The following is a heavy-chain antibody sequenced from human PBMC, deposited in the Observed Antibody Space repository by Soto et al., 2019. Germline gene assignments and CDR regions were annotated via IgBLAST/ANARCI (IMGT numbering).Heavy chain of an antibody. D-gene: IGHD1-20*01. CDR3: ARDVRYNWNDGDFDY. V-gene: IGHV4-59*01. CDR1: GGSISSYY. J-gene: IGHJ4*02. Sequence: SETLSLTCTVSGGSISSYYWSWIRQPPGKGLEWIGYIYYSGSTNYNPSLKSRVTISVDTSKNQFSLKLSSVTAADTAVYYCARDVRYNWNDGDFDYWGQGTLVTVSS. CDR2: IYYSGST.